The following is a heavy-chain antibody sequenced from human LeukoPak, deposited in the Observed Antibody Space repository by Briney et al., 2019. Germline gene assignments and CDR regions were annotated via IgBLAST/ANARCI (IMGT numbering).Heavy chain of an antibody. V-gene: IGHV5-51*01. Sequence: GGSLKISCKGSGYSFTSYWIGWVRQMPGKGLEWMGVIYPGDSDIRYSPSFQGQVTISADKSISTAYLQWSSLKASDTAMYYCVRRHIMGATSDFDYWGQGTLVTVSS. CDR3: VRRHIMGATSDFDY. CDR1: GYSFTSYW. J-gene: IGHJ4*02. D-gene: IGHD1-26*01. CDR2: IYPGDSDI.